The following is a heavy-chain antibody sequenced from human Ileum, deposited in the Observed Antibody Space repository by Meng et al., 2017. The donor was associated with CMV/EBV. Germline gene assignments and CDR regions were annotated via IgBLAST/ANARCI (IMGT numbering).Heavy chain of an antibody. Sequence: GESLKTSCKGSGYCLTYYWIAWVRQMPGEGLGRMGIIYPGDDTRYSPSFQGQVIISADKSISTAYLQWSSLKASDIAMYYCARRYRDYDPIDFWGQGTLVTVSS. CDR2: IYPGDDT. CDR3: ARRYRDYDPIDF. D-gene: IGHD5-12*01. J-gene: IGHJ4*02. V-gene: IGHV5-51*01. CDR1: GYCLTYYW.